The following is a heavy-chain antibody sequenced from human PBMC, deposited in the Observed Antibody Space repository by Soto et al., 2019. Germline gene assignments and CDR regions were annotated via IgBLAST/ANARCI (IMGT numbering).Heavy chain of an antibody. CDR1: GFTFSSCA. V-gene: IGHV3-30-3*01. Sequence: QVQLVESGGGVVQPGRFLRLSCAASGFTFSSCAMHWVRQAPGKGLEWVALISYDGSNKYYADSVKGRFTISRDNSKNTLYLQMNSLRAEDTAVYYCARDKRDLRVLEWSYYFDYWGQGTLVTVSS. J-gene: IGHJ4*02. CDR3: ARDKRDLRVLEWSYYFDY. CDR2: ISYDGSNK. D-gene: IGHD3-3*01.